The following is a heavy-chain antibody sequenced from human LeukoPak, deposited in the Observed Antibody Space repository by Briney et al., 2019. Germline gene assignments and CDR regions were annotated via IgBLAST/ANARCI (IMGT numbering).Heavy chain of an antibody. CDR3: ARNSLRSAFDY. CDR1: GFTFSSYG. CDR2: ISYDGSNK. J-gene: IGHJ4*02. D-gene: IGHD3-3*01. V-gene: IGHV3-30*03. Sequence: GGSLRLSCAASGFTFSSYGMHWVRQAPGKGLEWVAVISYDGSNKYYADSGKGRFTISRDNSKNTLYLQMNSLRAEDTAVYYCARNSLRSAFDYWGQGTLVTVSS.